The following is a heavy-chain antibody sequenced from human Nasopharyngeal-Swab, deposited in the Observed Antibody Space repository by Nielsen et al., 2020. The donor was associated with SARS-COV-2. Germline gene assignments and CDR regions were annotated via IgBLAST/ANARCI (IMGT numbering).Heavy chain of an antibody. J-gene: IGHJ6*03. Sequence: WIRQPPGKGLEWIGYIYYSGSTNYNPSLKSRVTISVDTSKNQFSLKLSSVTAADTAVYYCATAANYDILTGYYSYYHYMDVWGKGTTVTVSS. D-gene: IGHD3-9*01. CDR2: IYYSGST. V-gene: IGHV4-59*01. CDR3: ATAANYDILTGYYSYYHYMDV.